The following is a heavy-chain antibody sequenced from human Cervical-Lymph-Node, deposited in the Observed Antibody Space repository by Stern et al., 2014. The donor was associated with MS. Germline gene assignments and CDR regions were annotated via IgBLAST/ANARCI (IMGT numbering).Heavy chain of an antibody. CDR1: GFTFTSSA. V-gene: IGHV1-58*01. J-gene: IGHJ4*02. CDR3: AARRSGDGAYFDY. Sequence: QLVQSGPEVKKPGTSVKVSCKASGFTFTSSAVQWVRQARGQRLEWIGWIGGGSGNTNYAQKFQERVTITRDMSTSTAYMELSSLRSEDTAVYYCAARRSGDGAYFDYWGQGTLVTVSS. D-gene: IGHD2-21*02. CDR2: IGGGSGNT.